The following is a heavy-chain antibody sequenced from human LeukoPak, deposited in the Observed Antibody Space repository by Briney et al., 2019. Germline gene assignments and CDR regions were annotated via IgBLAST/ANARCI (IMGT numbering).Heavy chain of an antibody. J-gene: IGHJ4*02. V-gene: IGHV3-23*01. CDR1: GFTFSSYA. D-gene: IGHD2-2*01. CDR3: ARIGYCSSTSCYLGGDY. CDR2: ISGSGGST. Sequence: GGSLRLSCAASGFTFSSYAMSRVRQAPGKGLEWVSAISGSGGSTYYADSVKGRFTISRDNSKNTLYLQMNSLRAEDTAVYYCARIGYCSSTSCYLGGDYWGQGTLVTVSS.